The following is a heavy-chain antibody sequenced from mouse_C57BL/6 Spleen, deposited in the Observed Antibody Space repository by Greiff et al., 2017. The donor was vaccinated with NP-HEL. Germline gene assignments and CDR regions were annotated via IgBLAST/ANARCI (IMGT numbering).Heavy chain of an antibody. J-gene: IGHJ2*01. CDR1: GYTFTSYW. CDR2: IYPGSGST. V-gene: IGHV1-55*01. Sequence: QVHVKQSGAELVKPGASVKMSCKASGYTFTSYWITWVKQRPGQGLEWIGDIYPGSGSTNYNEKFKSKATLTVDTSSSTAYMQLSSLTSEDSAVYYCAYYYLDYWGQGTTLTVSS. CDR3: AYYYLDY.